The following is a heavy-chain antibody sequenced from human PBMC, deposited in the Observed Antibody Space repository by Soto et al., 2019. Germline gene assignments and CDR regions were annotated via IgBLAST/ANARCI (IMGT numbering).Heavy chain of an antibody. J-gene: IGHJ5*02. V-gene: IGHV4-4*02. CDR3: ARDKATVGGYNLYDP. Sequence: SETLSLTCTASGGSIRSSHWWSWVRQPPGKGLERIGEIYHSGSTNLDPSLKSRVTLSVDKSKNQFSLKLTSVTAADTAVYYCARDKATVGGYNLYDPWGQGILVTVSS. CDR2: IYHSGST. D-gene: IGHD3-16*01. CDR1: GGSIRSSHW.